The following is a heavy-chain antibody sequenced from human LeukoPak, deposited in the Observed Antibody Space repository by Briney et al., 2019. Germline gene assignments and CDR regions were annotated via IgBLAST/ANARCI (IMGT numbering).Heavy chain of an antibody. J-gene: IGHJ4*02. V-gene: IGHV3-30*04. CDR2: ISYDGSNK. CDR3: ARDLGYCSGGSCYGIDY. CDR1: GFTFSSYA. D-gene: IGHD2-15*01. Sequence: GRPLRLSCAASGFTFSSYAMHWVRQAPGKGLEWVAVISYDGSNKYYADSVKGRFTISRDNSKNTLYLQMNSLRAEDTAVYYCARDLGYCSGGSCYGIDYWGQGTLVTVSS.